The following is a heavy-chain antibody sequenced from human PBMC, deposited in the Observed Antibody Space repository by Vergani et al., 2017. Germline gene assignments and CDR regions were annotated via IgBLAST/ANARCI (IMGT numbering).Heavy chain of an antibody. J-gene: IGHJ4*02. CDR3: ARAGIVVVPAATEGFDY. Sequence: QVPLVQSGAEVKKPGASVKVSCKASGYTFTSYDINWVRQATGQGLEWMGWMNPNSGNTGYAQKFQGRVTMTRNTSISTAHMELSSLRSEDTAVYYCARAGIVVVPAATEGFDYWGQGTLVTVSS. V-gene: IGHV1-8*01. CDR2: MNPNSGNT. CDR1: GYTFTSYD. D-gene: IGHD2-2*01.